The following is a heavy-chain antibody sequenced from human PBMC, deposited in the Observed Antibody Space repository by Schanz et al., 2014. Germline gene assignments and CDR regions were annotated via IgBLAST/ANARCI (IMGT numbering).Heavy chain of an antibody. D-gene: IGHD2-15*01. CDR1: GGTFSSYS. Sequence: VQLEQSGAEVKKPGSSVKVSCKASGGTFSSYSISWVRQAPGQGLEWMGRIIPIHGIVNYAQRFQDRVRITADKSTSTAYMELSSLRSDDTAVYYCARGGGPEDVFDIWGQGTILTVSS. V-gene: IGHV1-69*02. J-gene: IGHJ3*02. CDR3: ARGGGPEDVFDI. CDR2: IIPIHGIV.